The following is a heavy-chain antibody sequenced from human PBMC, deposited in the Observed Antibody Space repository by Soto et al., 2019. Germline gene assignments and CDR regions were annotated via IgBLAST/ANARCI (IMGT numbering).Heavy chain of an antibody. CDR3: ARDDLVVVPAAIINYYYYYKDV. V-gene: IGHV1-3*01. D-gene: IGHD2-2*02. CDR1: GYTFTSYA. Sequence: ASVKVSCKASGYTFTSYAMHWVRQAPGQRLEWMGWINAGNGNTKYSQKFQGRVTITRDTSASTAYMELSSLRSEDTAVYYCARDDLVVVPAAIINYYYYYKDVWGKGTTVTVSS. J-gene: IGHJ6*03. CDR2: INAGNGNT.